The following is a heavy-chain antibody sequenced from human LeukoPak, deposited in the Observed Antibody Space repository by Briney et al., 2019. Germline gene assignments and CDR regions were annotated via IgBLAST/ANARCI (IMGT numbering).Heavy chain of an antibody. V-gene: IGHV4-59*01. CDR3: ARSGWSDAFDI. CDR1: GGSISSYY. J-gene: IGHJ3*02. Sequence: PSETLSLTRAVSGGSISSYYWSWIRQPPGKGLEWIGYICYSGSTNYNPSLTSRVTISVHTSKNQLSLKLSSVTAADTAVYYCARSGWSDAFDIWGQGTMVTVSS. D-gene: IGHD2-15*01. CDR2: ICYSGST.